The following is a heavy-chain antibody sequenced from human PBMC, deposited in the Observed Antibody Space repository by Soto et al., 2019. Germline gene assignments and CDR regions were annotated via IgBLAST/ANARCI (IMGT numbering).Heavy chain of an antibody. CDR1: GGSFSGYY. V-gene: IGHV4-34*01. Sequence: SETLSLTCAVYGGSFSGYYWSWIRQPPGKGLEWIGEINHSGSTNYNPSLKSRVTISVDTSKNQFSLKLSSVTAADTAVYYCARGRVVPAAWRYYYYMDVWGKGTTVTVSS. CDR2: INHSGST. D-gene: IGHD2-2*01. CDR3: ARGRVVPAAWRYYYYMDV. J-gene: IGHJ6*03.